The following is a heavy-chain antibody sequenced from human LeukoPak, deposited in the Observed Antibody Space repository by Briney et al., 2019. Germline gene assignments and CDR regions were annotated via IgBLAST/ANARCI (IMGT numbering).Heavy chain of an antibody. CDR3: ARDLGYCSGGSCYSGYYYYYMDV. J-gene: IGHJ6*03. CDR1: GGTFSSYA. CDR2: IIPILGIA. D-gene: IGHD2-15*01. V-gene: IGHV1-69*04. Sequence: SVKVSCKASGGTFSSYAISWVRQAPGQGLEWMGRIIPILGIANYAQKFQGRVTITADKSTSTAYMELSSLRSEDTAVYYCARDLGYCSGGSCYSGYYYYYMDVWGKGTTVTVSS.